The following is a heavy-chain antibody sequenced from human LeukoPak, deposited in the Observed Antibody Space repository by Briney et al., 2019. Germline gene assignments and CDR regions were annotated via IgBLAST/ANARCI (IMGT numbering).Heavy chain of an antibody. D-gene: IGHD6-6*01. CDR1: GGSISSSSYY. V-gene: IGHV4-39*07. CDR3: AREGSIAARLYYYYMDV. Sequence: SETLSLTCSVSGGSISSSSYYWGWIRQPPGKGLEWIGSNYYSGSTYYNPSLKSRVTISVDTSKNQFSLKLSSVTAADTAVYNCAREGSIAARLYYYYMDVWGKGTTVTVSS. CDR2: NYYSGST. J-gene: IGHJ6*03.